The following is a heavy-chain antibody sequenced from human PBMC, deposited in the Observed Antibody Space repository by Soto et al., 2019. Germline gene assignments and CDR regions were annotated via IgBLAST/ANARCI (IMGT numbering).Heavy chain of an antibody. CDR2: ISGSGGST. CDR3: AKDGDSSGYYLYYFDY. D-gene: IGHD3-22*01. J-gene: IGHJ4*02. Sequence: GGSLRLSCASSGFTFSSYAMSWVRQAPGKGMEWVSAISGSGGSTYYADSVKGRFTISRDNSKNTLYLQMNSLRAEDTAVYYCAKDGDSSGYYLYYFDYWGQGTLVTSPQ. V-gene: IGHV3-23*01. CDR1: GFTFSSYA.